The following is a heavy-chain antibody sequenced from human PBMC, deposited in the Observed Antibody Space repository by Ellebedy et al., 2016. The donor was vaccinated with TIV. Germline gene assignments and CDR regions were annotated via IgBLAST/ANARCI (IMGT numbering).Heavy chain of an antibody. CDR2: SHRDGDT. J-gene: IGHJ3*02. V-gene: IGHV3-66*01. CDR3: AKETFNDVDLKVWGVLDI. Sequence: GESLKISCTASGFTVSSDYMSWVRQAPGKGLEWVSVSHRDGDTNYADSVKGRFIVSRDKSRNTLYLQMTGLSVEDTAVYYCAKETFNDVDLKVWGVLDIWGQGTMVTVSS. CDR1: GFTVSSDY. D-gene: IGHD5/OR15-5a*01.